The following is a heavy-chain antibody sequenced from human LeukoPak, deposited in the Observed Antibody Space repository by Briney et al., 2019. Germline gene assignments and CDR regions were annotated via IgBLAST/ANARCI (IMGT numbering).Heavy chain of an antibody. D-gene: IGHD3-3*01. J-gene: IGHJ4*02. Sequence: SVKVSCKASGGTFSSYAISWVRQAPGQGLEWMGGIIPIFGTANYAQKFQGRVTITADESTSRAYMELSSLRSEDTAVYYCARGAGRGYDFWSGYPNLYWGQGTLVTVSS. CDR2: IIPIFGTA. V-gene: IGHV1-69*01. CDR1: GGTFSSYA. CDR3: ARGAGRGYDFWSGYPNLY.